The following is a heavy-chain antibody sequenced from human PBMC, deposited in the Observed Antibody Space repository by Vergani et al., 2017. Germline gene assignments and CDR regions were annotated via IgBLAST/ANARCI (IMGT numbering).Heavy chain of an antibody. CDR3: ARRRALGSGQVDY. J-gene: IGHJ4*02. V-gene: IGHV3-23*01. CDR2: ISGSGCST. CDR1: GFTFSSYA. D-gene: IGHD6-19*01. Sequence: ELQLLESGGGLVQPGGSLRLSCAASGFTFSSYAMSWVRQAPGKGLEWVAAISGSGCSTYYAASVKGRFTISRDNSKNTLYLQMNSLRAEDTAVYYCARRRALGSGQVDYWGQGTLVTVSS.